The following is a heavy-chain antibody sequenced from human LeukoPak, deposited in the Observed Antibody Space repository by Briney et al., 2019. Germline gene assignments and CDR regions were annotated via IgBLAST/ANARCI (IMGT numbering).Heavy chain of an antibody. Sequence: GGSLRLSCVASGFTVSSNYMSWVRQAPGKGLEWVSILHSGGNRYYADSVKGRFTISSDNSKNTLSLQMNSLRAEDTAVYYCVSHSDTSTSYSFDYWGQGTLVTGSS. J-gene: IGHJ4*02. D-gene: IGHD3-9*01. CDR2: LHSGGNR. CDR3: VSHSDTSTSYSFDY. V-gene: IGHV3-53*01. CDR1: GFTVSSNY.